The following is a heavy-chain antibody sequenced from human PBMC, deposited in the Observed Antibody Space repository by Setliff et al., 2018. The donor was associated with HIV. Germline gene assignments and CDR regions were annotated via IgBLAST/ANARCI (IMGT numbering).Heavy chain of an antibody. D-gene: IGHD3-10*01. J-gene: IGHJ4*02. CDR1: SYSITNGNY. V-gene: IGHV4-38-2*02. CDR3: ARDRALRFSKSPSFNYFDV. Sequence: SETLSLTCLVFSYSITNGNYWAWIRQSPGKGLEWIGSIYSTGHTYYNPSHKSRLTMSVDTAKNRFSLKLISVTAADMAVYYCARDRALRFSKSPSFNYFDVWGQGALVTVSS. CDR2: IYSTGHT.